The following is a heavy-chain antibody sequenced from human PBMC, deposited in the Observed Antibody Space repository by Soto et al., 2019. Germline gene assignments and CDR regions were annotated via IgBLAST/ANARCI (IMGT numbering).Heavy chain of an antibody. CDR2: IIPLFNVA. V-gene: IGHV1-69*01. J-gene: IGHJ3*02. CDR3: APSVRDVLGYAYKATEGVDI. D-gene: IGHD2-15*01. CDR1: GGTFSNFA. Sequence: QVQLVQSGPEVKKPGSSVKVSCEASGGTFSNFAVNWVRQAPGQGLEWVGGIIPLFNVAKYAQKFEGRVTIVADDSTSTAYMDLSSVRSDDTAVYYCAPSVRDVLGYAYKATEGVDIWVQRPMVTVSS.